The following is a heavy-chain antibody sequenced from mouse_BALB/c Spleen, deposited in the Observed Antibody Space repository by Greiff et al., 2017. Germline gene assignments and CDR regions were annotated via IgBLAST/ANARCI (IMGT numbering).Heavy chain of an antibody. CDR3: ARGYYPSWFAY. D-gene: IGHD2-3*01. J-gene: IGHJ3*01. CDR2: ISSGSSTI. CDR1: GFTFSSFG. Sequence: EVKVVESGGGLVQPGGSRKLSCAASGFTFSSFGMHWVRQAPEKGLEWVAYISSGSSTIYYADTVKGRFTISRDNPKNTLFLQMTSLRSEDTAMYYCARGYYPSWFAYWGQGTLVTVSA. V-gene: IGHV5-17*02.